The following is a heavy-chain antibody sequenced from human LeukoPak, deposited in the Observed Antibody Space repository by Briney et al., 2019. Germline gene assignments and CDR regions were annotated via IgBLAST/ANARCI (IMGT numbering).Heavy chain of an antibody. CDR1: GYTFISYG. V-gene: IGHV1-18*01. Sequence: APVKVSCKASGYTFISYGISWVRQAPGQGLEWMGWISAYNGNTNYAQKLQGRVTMTTDTSTSTAYMELRSLRSDDTAVYYCARVSATVESFDPWGQGTLVTVSS. J-gene: IGHJ5*02. D-gene: IGHD4-11*01. CDR2: ISAYNGNT. CDR3: ARVSATVESFDP.